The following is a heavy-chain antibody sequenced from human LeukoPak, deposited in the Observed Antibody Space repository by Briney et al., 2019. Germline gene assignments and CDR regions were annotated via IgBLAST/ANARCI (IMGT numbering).Heavy chain of an antibody. Sequence: ASVKVSCKASGYTFTSYGFSWVRQSPGQGLEWMGWISAYNGNTNCAQKLQGRVTMTTDTSTSTAYMELRSLRSDDTAVYYCARTYYYDRSGYYYLDLDYWGQGTLVTVSS. V-gene: IGHV1-18*01. D-gene: IGHD3-22*01. CDR1: GYTFTSYG. CDR3: ARTYYYDRSGYYYLDLDY. CDR2: ISAYNGNT. J-gene: IGHJ4*02.